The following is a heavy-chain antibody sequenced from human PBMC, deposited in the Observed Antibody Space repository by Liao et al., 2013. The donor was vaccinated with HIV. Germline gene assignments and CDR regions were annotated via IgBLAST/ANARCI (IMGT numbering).Heavy chain of an antibody. CDR3: ARDDFWTDRFFGA. V-gene: IGHV4-61*02. CDR2: IYTNE. CDR1: GDSINSGRYY. Sequence: QVQLQESGPGLVKPSQTLSLTCNVSGDSINSGRYYWSWIRQPAGKGLEWIGRIYTNENTMSVDTSKNQFSLKLRYVTAADTAVYYCARDDFWTDRFFGAWGQGILVTVSS. J-gene: IGHJ5*02. D-gene: IGHD3/OR15-3a*01.